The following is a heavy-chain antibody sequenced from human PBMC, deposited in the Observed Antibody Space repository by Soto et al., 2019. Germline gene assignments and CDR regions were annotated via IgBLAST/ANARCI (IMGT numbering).Heavy chain of an antibody. J-gene: IGHJ5*02. Sequence: QVQLVQSGGEVKKPGASVKVSCKASGYTFTNYGISWVRQAPGQGLEWMGWINVYNGNTKYAQKVQGRVTMTTDTSTSTAYMELRSLRSDDTAVYYCATGVGSGSYYNQYNWFAPWGQGTLVTVSS. V-gene: IGHV1-18*01. CDR3: ATGVGSGSYYNQYNWFAP. D-gene: IGHD3-10*01. CDR1: GYTFTNYG. CDR2: INVYNGNT.